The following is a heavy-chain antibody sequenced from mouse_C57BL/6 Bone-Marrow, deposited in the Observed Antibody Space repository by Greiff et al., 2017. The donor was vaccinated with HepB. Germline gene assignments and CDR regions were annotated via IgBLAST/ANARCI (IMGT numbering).Heavy chain of an antibody. CDR2: INPNNGGT. J-gene: IGHJ2*01. V-gene: IGHV1-26*01. Sequence: VQLQQSGPELVKPGASVKISCKASGYTFTDYYMNWVKQSHGKSLEWIGDINPNNGGTSYNQKFKGKATLTVDKSSSTAYMELRSLTSEDSAVYYCARYHYYSDYWGQGTTLTVSS. CDR1: GYTFTDYY. CDR3: ARYHYYSDY.